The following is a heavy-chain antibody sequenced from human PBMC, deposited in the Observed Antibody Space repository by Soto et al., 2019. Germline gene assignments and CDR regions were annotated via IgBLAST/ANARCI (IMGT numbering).Heavy chain of an antibody. V-gene: IGHV4-39*01. Sequence: SETLSLTCSVSGGSINSSSYFWGWVRQPPGKGLEWIGSIYYSGSTYYNPSLRSRVTISVDTSKNQSSLKLSSVTAADPAVFYCSRQYSSGSRNWFDPWGQGTLVTVSS. CDR2: IYYSGST. CDR1: GGSINSSSYF. D-gene: IGHD6-19*01. CDR3: SRQYSSGSRNWFDP. J-gene: IGHJ5*02.